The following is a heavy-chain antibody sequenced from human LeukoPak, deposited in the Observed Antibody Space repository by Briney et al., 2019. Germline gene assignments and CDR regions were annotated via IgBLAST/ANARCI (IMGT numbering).Heavy chain of an antibody. D-gene: IGHD3-9*01. Sequence: GASVTVSCKASGYTFTSYDINWVRQATGQGLEWMGWMNPNSGNTGYAQKFQGRVTMTRNTSISTAYMELSSLRSEDTAVYYCARDYTLRYFDWLYTGTNYYGMDVWGQGTTVTVSS. CDR3: ARDYTLRYFDWLYTGTNYYGMDV. V-gene: IGHV1-8*01. CDR2: MNPNSGNT. CDR1: GYTFTSYD. J-gene: IGHJ6*02.